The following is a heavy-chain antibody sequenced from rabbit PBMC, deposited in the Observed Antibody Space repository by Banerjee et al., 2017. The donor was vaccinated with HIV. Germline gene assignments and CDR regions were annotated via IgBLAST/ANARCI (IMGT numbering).Heavy chain of an antibody. CDR3: ARGADYGGAGHNL. Sequence: EESGGDLVQPEGSLTLTCTASGFSFSTSYWICWVRQAPGKGLEWIGCIDGGDGSTYYTTWAKGRFTISRTSSTTVTLQMTSLTVADTATYFCARGADYGGAGHNLWGPGTLVTVS. V-gene: IGHV1S45*01. CDR2: IDGGDGST. D-gene: IGHD2-1*01. J-gene: IGHJ4*01. CDR1: GFSFSTSYW.